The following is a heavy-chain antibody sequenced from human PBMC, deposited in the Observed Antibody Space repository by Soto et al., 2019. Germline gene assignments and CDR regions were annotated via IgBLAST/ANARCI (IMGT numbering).Heavy chain of an antibody. Sequence: QVQLQESGPGLVKPSETLSLTCTVSGGSISSSSYYWGWIRQPPGKGLEWIGRIFYSGSTYYNPSLQRRVTIAVDTSTNQFSLKLRSVTAADTAVYYCARIVRGIVITYYYMDVWGKGTMVTVSS. CDR3: ARIVRGIVITYYYMDV. D-gene: IGHD2-21*01. J-gene: IGHJ6*03. V-gene: IGHV4-39*01. CDR1: GGSISSSSYY. CDR2: IFYSGST.